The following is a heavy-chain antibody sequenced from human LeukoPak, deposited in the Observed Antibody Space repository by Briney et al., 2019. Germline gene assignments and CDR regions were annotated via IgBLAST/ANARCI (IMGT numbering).Heavy chain of an antibody. V-gene: IGHV3-23*01. CDR3: AKDQYRDYFRGADY. CDR2: IRGDGATK. CDR1: GFTFSTYA. Sequence: GGSLRPSCAASGFTFSTYAMTWVHQAPGKGLEWVSAIRGDGATKFYADSVKGRFTVSRDNSKNTVYLQMNSLRAEDTAVYYCAKDQYRDYFRGADYWGQGTLVTVSS. J-gene: IGHJ4*02. D-gene: IGHD2/OR15-2a*01.